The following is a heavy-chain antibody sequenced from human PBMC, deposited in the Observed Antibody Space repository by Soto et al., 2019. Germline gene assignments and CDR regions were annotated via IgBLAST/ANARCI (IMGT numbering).Heavy chain of an antibody. D-gene: IGHD2-21*02. Sequence: KTSETLSLTCTVSGGSISSGGYYWSWIRQHPGKGLEWIGYIYYSGSTYYNPSLKSRVTISVDTSKNQFSLKLSSVTAADTAVYYCARDRRYCGGDCSDGAFDIWGQGTMVTVSS. CDR2: IYYSGST. J-gene: IGHJ3*02. CDR1: GGSISSGGYY. V-gene: IGHV4-31*03. CDR3: ARDRRYCGGDCSDGAFDI.